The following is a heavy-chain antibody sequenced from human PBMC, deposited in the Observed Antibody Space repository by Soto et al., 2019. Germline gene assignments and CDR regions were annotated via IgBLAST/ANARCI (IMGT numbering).Heavy chain of an antibody. D-gene: IGHD4-17*01. Sequence: PSETLSLTCTVSGDSISSETDYWGWIRQPPGKGLEWIVSIYSSGSTCYNPSLKNRVTISVVTSKRQVSLKLSSVTAADTAVYFCATRDTVTTYYFDNWGQGTPVTVSS. CDR2: IYSSGST. CDR1: GDSISSETDY. J-gene: IGHJ4*02. V-gene: IGHV4-39*01. CDR3: ATRDTVTTYYFDN.